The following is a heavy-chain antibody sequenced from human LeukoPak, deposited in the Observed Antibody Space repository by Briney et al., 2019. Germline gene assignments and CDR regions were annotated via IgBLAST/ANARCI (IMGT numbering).Heavy chain of an antibody. CDR2: INPRSGST. Sequence: GASVKVSCKASGYTFSMYYMHWVRQAPGQGLEWMGIINPRSGSTTYAQKFQGRLTMTRDMSTGTFYMELNSLKFEDTAVYYCARGLVYPDSSLYIGSLDFWGQGTLVTVSS. V-gene: IGHV1-46*01. J-gene: IGHJ4*02. CDR3: ARGLVYPDSSLYIGSLDF. CDR1: GYTFSMYY. D-gene: IGHD3-22*01.